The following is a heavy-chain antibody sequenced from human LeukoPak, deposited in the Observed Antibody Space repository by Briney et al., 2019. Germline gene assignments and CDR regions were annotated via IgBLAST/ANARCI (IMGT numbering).Heavy chain of an antibody. CDR3: ARMGRSSGPFQH. V-gene: IGHV4-59*01. CDR1: GGSISSYY. CDR2: IFYSGST. Sequence: SETLSLTCTVSGGSISSYYWSWIRQPPGKGLEWIGYIFYSGSTNYNPSLKSRVTISVDTSKNQFSLKLSSVTAADTAVYYGARMGRSSGPFQHWGQGTLVTVSS. D-gene: IGHD6-25*01. J-gene: IGHJ1*01.